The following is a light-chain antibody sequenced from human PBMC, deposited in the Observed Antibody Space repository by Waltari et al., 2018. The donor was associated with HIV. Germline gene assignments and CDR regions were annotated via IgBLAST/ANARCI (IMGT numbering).Light chain of an antibody. Sequence: QSALTQPRSVSGSPGQSVTISCTGASSDVGTYNYVSWYQQHPGKVPKLMIFDVNQRPAGVPHRFSGSKSGNTASLTISGLQAEDEADYYCSSYAGNYIWIFGGGTELTVL. CDR2: DVN. CDR1: SSDVGTYNY. J-gene: IGLJ2*01. V-gene: IGLV2-11*01. CDR3: SSYAGNYIWI.